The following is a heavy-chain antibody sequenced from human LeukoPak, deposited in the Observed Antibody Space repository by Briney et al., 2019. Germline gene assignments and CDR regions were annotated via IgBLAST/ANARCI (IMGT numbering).Heavy chain of an antibody. CDR2: IYYSGST. Sequence: SETLSLTCTVSGGSISSSSYYWGWIRQPPGKGLEWIGSIYYSGSTYYNSSLESRVTISVDTSKNQFSLKLSSVTAADTAVYYCARGKDFDYWGQGTLVTVSS. CDR3: ARGKDFDY. V-gene: IGHV4-39*01. CDR1: GGSISSSSYY. J-gene: IGHJ4*02.